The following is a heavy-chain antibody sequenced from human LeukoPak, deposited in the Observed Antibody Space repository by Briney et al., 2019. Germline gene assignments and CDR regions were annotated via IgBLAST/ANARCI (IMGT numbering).Heavy chain of an antibody. J-gene: IGHJ6*02. CDR2: ISYAGSNK. CDR3: AKGYSYGYSYGMDV. D-gene: IGHD5-18*01. Sequence: GRSLRLSCAASGSTFSSYGVHWVRQAPGKGLEWVAVISYAGSNKYYADSVKGRFTISRDNSKNTLYLQMNSLRAEDTAVYYCAKGYSYGYSYGMDVWGQGTTVTVSS. V-gene: IGHV3-30*18. CDR1: GSTFSSYG.